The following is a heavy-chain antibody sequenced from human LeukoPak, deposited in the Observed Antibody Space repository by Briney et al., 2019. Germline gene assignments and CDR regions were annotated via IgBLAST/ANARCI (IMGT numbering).Heavy chain of an antibody. CDR2: ISDSGST. CDR3: ARGRGIQLWLNWYFDL. V-gene: IGHV4-59*11. CDR1: GGSLSTHH. Sequence: SETLSLTCVVSGGSLSTHHWSWIRQSPGRGLEWIGYISDSGSTNYNPSLKSRVTISVDTSKNQFSLKLSSVTAADTAVYYCARGRGIQLWLNWYFDLWGRGTLVTVSS. J-gene: IGHJ2*01. D-gene: IGHD5-18*01.